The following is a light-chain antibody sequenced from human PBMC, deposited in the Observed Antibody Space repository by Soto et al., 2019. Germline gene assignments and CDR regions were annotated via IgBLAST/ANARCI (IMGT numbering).Light chain of an antibody. J-gene: IGKJ1*01. CDR2: DAS. Sequence: DIQMTQSPSTLSASVGDRVTITCRASQSISSWLAWYQQKPGKAPKLLIYDASSLESGVPSRFSGSGSGTESTLSFSSVQPDDFATYYCQQYNSYCVTFGQGTKVEIK. CDR1: QSISSW. V-gene: IGKV1-5*01. CDR3: QQYNSYCVT.